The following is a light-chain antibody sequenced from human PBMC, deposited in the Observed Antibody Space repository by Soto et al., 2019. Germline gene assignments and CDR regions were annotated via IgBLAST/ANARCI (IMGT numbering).Light chain of an antibody. CDR2: GGS. CDR3: QQYNNWPRT. V-gene: IGKV3-20*01. CDR1: QSIRSSS. Sequence: EIVLTQSPGTLSLSPGERATLSCRASQSIRSSSLAWYQQKPGQAPRLLIYGGSSRATGIPDRFSGGGSGTDFSLTISRLETEDCAVYYCQQYNNWPRTFGQGTKVDIK. J-gene: IGKJ1*01.